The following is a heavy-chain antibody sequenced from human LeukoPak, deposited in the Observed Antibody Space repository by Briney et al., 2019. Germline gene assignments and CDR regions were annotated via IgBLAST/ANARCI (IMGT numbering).Heavy chain of an antibody. Sequence: SETLSLTCAVSGYSIRSDYYWGWIRQTPGKGLEWIGSIYHSGSTHYNPSLKSRVTISVDTSKNQFSLRLSSVTAADTAVYYCARNSSGVDTNSRAFASWGQGTLVTVSS. CDR3: ARNSSGVDTNSRAFAS. D-gene: IGHD6-19*01. J-gene: IGHJ4*02. CDR1: GYSIRSDYY. CDR2: IYHSGST. V-gene: IGHV4-38-2*01.